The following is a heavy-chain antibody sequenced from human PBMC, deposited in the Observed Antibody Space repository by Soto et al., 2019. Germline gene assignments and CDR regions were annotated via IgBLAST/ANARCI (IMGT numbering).Heavy chain of an antibody. J-gene: IGHJ6*02. D-gene: IGHD3-3*01. Sequence: SGPTLVNPTQTLTLTCTFSGFSLSTSGMCVSWIRQPPGKALEWLALIDWDDDKYYSTSLKTSLTISKDTSKNQVVLTMTNMDPVDTATYYCARHIRFLEWLPHQAAYYGMDVWGQGTTVTVSS. CDR3: ARHIRFLEWLPHQAAYYGMDV. CDR2: IDWDDDK. V-gene: IGHV2-70*01. CDR1: GFSLSTSGMC.